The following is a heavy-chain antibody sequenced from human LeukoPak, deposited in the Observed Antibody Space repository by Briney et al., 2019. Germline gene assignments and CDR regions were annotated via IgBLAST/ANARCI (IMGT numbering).Heavy chain of an antibody. D-gene: IGHD1-7*01. Sequence: GGSLRLSCAASGFTFSSYSMNWVRQAPGKGLEWVSSISSSSSYIYYADSVKGRFTISRDNAKNSLYLQMNSLRAEDTAVYYCARGARAGYNWNYPGGDYMDVWGKGTTVTVSS. CDR3: ARGARAGYNWNYPGGDYMDV. CDR2: ISSSSSYI. CDR1: GFTFSSYS. J-gene: IGHJ6*03. V-gene: IGHV3-21*01.